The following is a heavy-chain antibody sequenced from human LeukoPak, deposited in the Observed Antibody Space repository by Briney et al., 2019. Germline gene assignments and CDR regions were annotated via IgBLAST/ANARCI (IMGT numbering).Heavy chain of an antibody. CDR3: AREFRGYFDY. J-gene: IGHJ4*02. V-gene: IGHV4-61*02. Sequence: SETLSLTCTVSGGSISSGSYYWSWIRQPAGKGLEWIGRIYTSGSTNYNPSLKSRVTTSVDTSKNQFSLKLSSVTAADTAVYYCAREFRGYFDYWGQGTLVTVSS. CDR1: GGSISSGSYY. D-gene: IGHD3-10*01. CDR2: IYTSGST.